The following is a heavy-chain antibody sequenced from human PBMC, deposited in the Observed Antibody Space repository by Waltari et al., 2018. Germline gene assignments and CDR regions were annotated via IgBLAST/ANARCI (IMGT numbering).Heavy chain of an antibody. CDR2: INHSGST. Sequence: QVQLQQWGAGLLKPSETLSLTCAVSGGSFSGYYWSWIRQPPGKGLEWIGEINHSGSTNYNPSLKSRVTISVDTSKNQFSLKLSSVTAADTAVYYCARFPGTTGRYFDYWGQGTLVTVSS. D-gene: IGHD1-7*01. CDR1: GGSFSGYY. J-gene: IGHJ4*02. CDR3: ARFPGTTGRYFDY. V-gene: IGHV4-34*01.